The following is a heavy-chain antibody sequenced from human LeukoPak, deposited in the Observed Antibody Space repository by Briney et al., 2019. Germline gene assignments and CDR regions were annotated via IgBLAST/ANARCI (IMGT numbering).Heavy chain of an antibody. CDR1: GGTFSSYA. V-gene: IGHV1-69*01. Sequence: ASVKVSCKASGGTFSSYAISWVRQPPGQGLEWVGGIIPIFGTANYAQKFQGRVTITADESTSTAYMELSSLRSEDTAVYYCARGVIAVAGNAFDIWGQGTMVTVSS. CDR3: ARGVIAVAGNAFDI. J-gene: IGHJ3*02. CDR2: IIPIFGTA. D-gene: IGHD6-19*01.